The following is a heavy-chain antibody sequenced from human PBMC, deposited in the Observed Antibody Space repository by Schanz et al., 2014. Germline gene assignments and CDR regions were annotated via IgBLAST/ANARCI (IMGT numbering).Heavy chain of an antibody. CDR3: AKSLESCPGGRCSRGYFDY. CDR1: GFTFSIYA. Sequence: EVQLVESGGGLVQPGGSLRLSCSASGFTFSIYAMHWVRQAPGKGLEYVSAVSHDGYSTYYADSVKGRFTISRDNSKNTLYLQMDSLRAEDTAVYYCAKSLESCPGGRCSRGYFDYWGQGTLXTVSS. V-gene: IGHV3-64D*06. J-gene: IGHJ4*02. CDR2: VSHDGYST. D-gene: IGHD2-8*02.